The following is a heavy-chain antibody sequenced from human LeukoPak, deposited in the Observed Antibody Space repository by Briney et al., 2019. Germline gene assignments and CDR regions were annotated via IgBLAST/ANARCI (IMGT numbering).Heavy chain of an antibody. Sequence: SETLSLTCTVSGGSISSYYWSWIRQPAGKGLEWIGRIYTSGSTNYNPSLKSRVTMSVDTSKNQFSLKLRSVTAADTAVYYCXXXVVVXXXTXGPPYNRXXXWGXGXLVTXXS. CDR1: GGSISSYY. CDR3: XXXVVVXXXTXGPPYNRXXX. D-gene: IGHD2-15*01. J-gene: IGHJ5*02. V-gene: IGHV4-4*07. CDR2: IYTSGST.